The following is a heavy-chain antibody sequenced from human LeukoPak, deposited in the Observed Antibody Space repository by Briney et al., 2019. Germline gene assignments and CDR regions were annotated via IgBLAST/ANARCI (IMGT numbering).Heavy chain of an antibody. CDR2: ISYDGSNK. Sequence: PGGSLRLSCAASGFTFSSYWMSWVRQAPGTGLEWVAVISYDGSNKYYADSVKGRFTISRDNSKNTLYLQMNSLRAEDTAVYYCAKEYPYYIDYWGQGTLVTVSS. V-gene: IGHV3-30*18. D-gene: IGHD2-2*01. J-gene: IGHJ4*02. CDR3: AKEYPYYIDY. CDR1: GFTFSSYW.